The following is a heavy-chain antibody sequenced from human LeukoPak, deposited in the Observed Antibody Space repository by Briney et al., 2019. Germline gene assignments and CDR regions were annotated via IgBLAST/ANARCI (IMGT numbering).Heavy chain of an antibody. J-gene: IGHJ4*02. D-gene: IGHD3-22*01. CDR1: GFTLGTYW. Sequence: GGSLRLSCAASGFTLGTYWMNWVRQAPGKGLEWVANIKQDGSEENYVDSVEGRFTISRDNAKNTLYLQMNSLRAEDTAVYYCAKRITYYYDSSGWDYFDYWGQGTLVTVSS. CDR2: IKQDGSEE. V-gene: IGHV3-7*01. CDR3: AKRITYYYDSSGWDYFDY.